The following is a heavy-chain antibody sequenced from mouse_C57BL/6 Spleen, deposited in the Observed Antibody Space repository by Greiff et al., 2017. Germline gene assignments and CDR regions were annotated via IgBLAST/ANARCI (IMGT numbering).Heavy chain of an antibody. D-gene: IGHD1-1*01. J-gene: IGHJ1*03. CDR1: GYTFTSYW. CDR2: IHPNSGST. CDR3: ALTGYGSSYEYWYFDV. Sequence: QVQLQQPGAELVKPGASVKLSCKASGYTFTSYWMHWVKQRPGQGLEWIGMIHPNSGSTNYNEKFKSKATLTVDKSSSTAYMQLSSLTSEDSAVYYCALTGYGSSYEYWYFDVWGTGTTVTASS. V-gene: IGHV1-64*01.